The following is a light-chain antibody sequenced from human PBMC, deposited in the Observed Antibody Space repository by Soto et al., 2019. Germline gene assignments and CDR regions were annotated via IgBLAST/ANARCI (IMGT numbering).Light chain of an antibody. CDR2: GAS. CDR3: QSYGRTVFT. Sequence: ELVLTQSPGTLSLSPGEGATLSCRASQTISNTYLAWYQQKPGQAPRLLIYGASSRATGIPDRFSVSGSGTDFTLTISGLEPEDFAVYYCQSYGRTVFTFGPGTKVDIK. V-gene: IGKV3-20*01. J-gene: IGKJ3*01. CDR1: QTISNTY.